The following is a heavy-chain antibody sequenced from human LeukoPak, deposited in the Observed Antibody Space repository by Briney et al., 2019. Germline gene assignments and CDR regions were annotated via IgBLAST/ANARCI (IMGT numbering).Heavy chain of an antibody. J-gene: IGHJ4*02. Sequence: SETLSLTCTVSGGSISSYYWRWIRQPPGKGLEWIGYIYYSGSTNYNPSLKSRVTISVDTSKNQFSLKLSSVTAADTAVYYCARGSIAVAQIDYWGQGTLVTVSS. D-gene: IGHD6-19*01. V-gene: IGHV4-59*01. CDR1: GGSISSYY. CDR3: ARGSIAVAQIDY. CDR2: IYYSGST.